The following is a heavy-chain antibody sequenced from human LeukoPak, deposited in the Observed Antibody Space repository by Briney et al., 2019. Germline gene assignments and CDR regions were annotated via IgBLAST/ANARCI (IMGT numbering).Heavy chain of an antibody. CDR1: GFTFSSYA. V-gene: IGHV3-23*01. Sequence: GGSLRLSCAASGFTFSSYAMSWVRQAPGKGLEWVSAISGSGGSTYYADSVKGRFTISRDTSKNTLYLQMNSLRAEDTAVYYCAKSLSSSWYGDYFDYWGQGTLVTVSS. J-gene: IGHJ4*02. D-gene: IGHD6-13*01. CDR3: AKSLSSSWYGDYFDY. CDR2: ISGSGGST.